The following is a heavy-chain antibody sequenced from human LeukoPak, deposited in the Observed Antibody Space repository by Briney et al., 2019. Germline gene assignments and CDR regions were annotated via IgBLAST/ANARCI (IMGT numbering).Heavy chain of an antibody. CDR3: ARPFVRDGSGAGPDAFDI. D-gene: IGHD3-10*01. Sequence: ASVKVSCTASGYTFTSYYMHWVRQAPGQGLEWMGIINPSGGSTSYAQKFQGRVTMTRDTSTSTVYMELSSLRSEDTAVYYCARPFVRDGSGAGPDAFDIWGQGIMVTVSS. J-gene: IGHJ3*02. V-gene: IGHV1-46*01. CDR1: GYTFTSYY. CDR2: INPSGGST.